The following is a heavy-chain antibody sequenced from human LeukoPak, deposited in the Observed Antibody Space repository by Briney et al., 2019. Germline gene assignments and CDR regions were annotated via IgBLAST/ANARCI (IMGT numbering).Heavy chain of an antibody. J-gene: IGHJ4*02. D-gene: IGHD5-12*01. CDR2: ISYDGSNK. CDR3: ARDPGYSGNSGIDY. CDR1: GFTFSSHA. Sequence: GGSLRLSCAASGFTFSSHAMHWVRQAPGKGLEWVAVISYDGSNKYYADSVKGRFTISRDNSKNTLYLQMNSLRAEDTAVYYCARDPGYSGNSGIDYWGQGTLVTVSS. V-gene: IGHV3-30*04.